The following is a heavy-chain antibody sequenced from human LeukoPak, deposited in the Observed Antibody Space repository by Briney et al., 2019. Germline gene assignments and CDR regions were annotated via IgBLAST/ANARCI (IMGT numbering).Heavy chain of an antibody. V-gene: IGHV3-11*01. CDR3: ARDRAAELLWFGDQRVYGMDV. CDR2: ISSSGSTI. D-gene: IGHD3-10*01. CDR1: GFTFSDYY. Sequence: PGGSLRLSCAASGFTFSDYYMTWIRQAPGKGLEWVSYISSSGSTIYYADSVKGRFTISRDNAKNSLYLQMNSLRAEDTAVYYCARDRAAELLWFGDQRVYGMDVWGQGTTVTVSS. J-gene: IGHJ6*02.